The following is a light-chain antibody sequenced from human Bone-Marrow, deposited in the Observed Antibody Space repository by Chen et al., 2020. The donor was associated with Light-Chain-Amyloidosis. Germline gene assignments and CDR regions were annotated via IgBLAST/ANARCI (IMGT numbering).Light chain of an antibody. CDR3: QQRSNWPPALT. Sequence: EFVLTQSPATLSLSPGERATLSCRASQSVGSYLAWYQQKPGQAPRLLIYDASNRAIGIPARFSGSGSGTAFPLTISSLEPEDFAVYYCQQRSNWPPALTFGGGTKVEIK. CDR2: DAS. J-gene: IGKJ4*01. CDR1: QSVGSY. V-gene: IGKV3-11*01.